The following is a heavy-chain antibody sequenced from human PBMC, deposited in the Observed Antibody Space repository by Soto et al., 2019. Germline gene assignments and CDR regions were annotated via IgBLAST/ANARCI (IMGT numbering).Heavy chain of an antibody. CDR1: GGSFSGYY. CDR3: ARGPGDFWSGYYHYYYYGMDV. D-gene: IGHD3-3*01. CDR2: INHSGST. J-gene: IGHJ6*02. Sequence: SSETLSLTCAVYGGSFSGYYWSWIRQPPGKGLEWIGEINHSGSTNYNPSLKSRVTISVDTSENQFSLKLSSVTAADTAVYYCARGPGDFWSGYYHYYYYGMDVWGQGATVTVSS. V-gene: IGHV4-34*01.